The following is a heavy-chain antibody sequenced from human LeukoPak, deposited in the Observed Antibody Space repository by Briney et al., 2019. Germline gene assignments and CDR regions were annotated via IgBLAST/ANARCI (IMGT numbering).Heavy chain of an antibody. CDR1: GYTFTGYY. D-gene: IGHD1-26*01. V-gene: IGHV1-2*02. CDR2: INPNSGGT. CDR3: ARVISGSYRYSNWFDP. Sequence: ASVKVSCKASGYTFTGYYMHWVRQAPGQGLEWMGWINPNSGGTNYAQKFQGRVTMTRDTSISTAYMELSRLRSDDTAVYYCARVISGSYRYSNWFDPWGQGTLDTVSS. J-gene: IGHJ5*02.